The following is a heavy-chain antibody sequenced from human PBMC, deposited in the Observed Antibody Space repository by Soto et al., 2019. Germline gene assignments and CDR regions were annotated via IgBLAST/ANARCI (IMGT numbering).Heavy chain of an antibody. D-gene: IGHD6-13*01. CDR2: INHSGST. J-gene: IGHJ5*02. V-gene: IGHV4-34*01. CDR3: ARASTYSSSWYVARWFDP. CDR1: GGSFSGYY. Sequence: SETLSLTCAVYGGSFSGYYWSWIRQPPGKGLEWIGEINHSGSTNYNPSLKSRVTISVDTSKNQFSLKLSSVTAADTAVYYCARASTYSSSWYVARWFDPWGQGTLVTVSS.